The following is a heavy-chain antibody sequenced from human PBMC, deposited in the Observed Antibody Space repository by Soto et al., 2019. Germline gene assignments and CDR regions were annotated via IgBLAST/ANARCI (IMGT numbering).Heavy chain of an antibody. J-gene: IGHJ4*02. V-gene: IGHV4-39*01. CDR1: GGSISSSSYY. CDR2: IYYSGST. D-gene: IGHD5-12*01. CDR3: ARLDGEWLRLTPYFDY. Sequence: SETLSLTCTVSGGSISSSSYYWGWIRQPPGKGLEWIGSIYYSGSTYYDPSLKSRVTISVDTSKNQFSLKLSSVTAADTAVYYCARLDGEWLRLTPYFDYWGQGTLVTVSS.